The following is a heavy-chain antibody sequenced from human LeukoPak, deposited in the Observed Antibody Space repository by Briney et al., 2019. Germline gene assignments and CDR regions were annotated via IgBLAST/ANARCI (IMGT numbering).Heavy chain of an antibody. Sequence: LSLTCTVSGGSISSSSYYWGWIRQAPGKGLEWVSYISSSGSTIYYADSVKGRFTISRDNAKNSLYLQMNSLRAEDTAVYYCARRLDYYGSGSYITYYYYMDVWGKGTTVTISS. D-gene: IGHD3-10*01. CDR2: ISSSGSTI. J-gene: IGHJ6*03. CDR1: GGSISSSSYY. V-gene: IGHV3-11*01. CDR3: ARRLDYYGSGSYITYYYYMDV.